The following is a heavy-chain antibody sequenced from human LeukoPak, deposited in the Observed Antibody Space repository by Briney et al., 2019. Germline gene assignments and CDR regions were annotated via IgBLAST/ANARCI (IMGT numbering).Heavy chain of an antibody. CDR3: ARGLGYDFWSGYMVWFDP. D-gene: IGHD3-3*01. CDR1: GYTFTDYY. J-gene: IGHJ5*02. CDR2: INPNSGNT. Sequence: ASVKVSCKASGYTFTDYYMHWVRQAPGQGLEWMGWINPNSGNTGYAQKFQGRVTMTRNTSISTAYMELSSLRSEDTAVYYCARGLGYDFWSGYMVWFDPWGQGTLVTVSS. V-gene: IGHV1-8*02.